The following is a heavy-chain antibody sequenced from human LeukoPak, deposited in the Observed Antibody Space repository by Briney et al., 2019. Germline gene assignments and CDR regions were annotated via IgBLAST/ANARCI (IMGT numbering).Heavy chain of an antibody. D-gene: IGHD3-10*02. CDR2: INEYGTAK. CDR3: AELGITMIGGV. Sequence: GGSLRLSCAVSGFTFTDYWLTWVRQAPGKGLEWLATINEYGTAKYYVDSVKGRFTISRDNAKNSLYLQMNSLRAEDTAVYYCAELGITMIGGVLGKGTTVTISS. J-gene: IGHJ6*04. V-gene: IGHV3-7*01. CDR1: GFTFTDYW.